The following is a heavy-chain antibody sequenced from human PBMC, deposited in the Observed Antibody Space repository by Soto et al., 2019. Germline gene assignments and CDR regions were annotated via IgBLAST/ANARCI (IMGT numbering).Heavy chain of an antibody. Sequence: QVQLVQSGAEVKKPGSSVKFSCKASGGTFSNYPISWVRQAPGQGLEWMGGIIPIFGTVNYAQKFQGRVTITADESTSTAYMELSSLRSEDTAVYYCARGNHRWLQLGYFDLWGRGTLVTVSS. D-gene: IGHD5-12*01. CDR2: IIPIFGTV. CDR1: GGTFSNYP. J-gene: IGHJ2*01. V-gene: IGHV1-69*12. CDR3: ARGNHRWLQLGYFDL.